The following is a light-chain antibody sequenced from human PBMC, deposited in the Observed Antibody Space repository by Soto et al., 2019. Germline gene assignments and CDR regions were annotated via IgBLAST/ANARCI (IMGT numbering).Light chain of an antibody. CDR2: AVS. CDR3: SSYTRSSAPYV. J-gene: IGLJ1*01. Sequence: QSVLTQPPSASGSPGQSVTISCTGTSSDVGAYNYVSWYQQHPGKAPKLMIYAVSNRPSGVSNRFSGSKSGNTASLTISGLQAEDEADYYCSSYTRSSAPYVFGTGTKATVL. CDR1: SSDVGAYNY. V-gene: IGLV2-14*01.